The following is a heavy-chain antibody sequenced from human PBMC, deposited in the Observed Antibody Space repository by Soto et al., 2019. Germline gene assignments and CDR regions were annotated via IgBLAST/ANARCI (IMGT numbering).Heavy chain of an antibody. V-gene: IGHV3-48*01. CDR2: ISSSSSTI. Sequence: PGGSLRLSCAAPGFTFSSYSMNWVRQAPGKGLEWVSYISSSSSTIYYADSVKGRFTISRDNAKNSLYLQMNSLRAEDTAVYYCARANYYGSPGDFDYWGQGTLVTVSS. D-gene: IGHD3-10*01. CDR3: ARANYYGSPGDFDY. J-gene: IGHJ4*02. CDR1: GFTFSSYS.